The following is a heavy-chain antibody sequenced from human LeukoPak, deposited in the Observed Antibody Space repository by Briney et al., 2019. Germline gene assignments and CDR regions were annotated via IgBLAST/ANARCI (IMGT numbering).Heavy chain of an antibody. J-gene: IGHJ4*02. V-gene: IGHV3-66*01. CDR3: ARDLMSGYPFDY. CDR2: IYSGGST. Sequence: GGSLRLSRAASGFTVSSNYMSWVRQAPGKGLEWVSVIYSGGSTYYADSVKGRFTISRDNSKNTLYLQMNSLRAEDTAVYYCARDLMSGYPFDYWGQGTLVTVSS. D-gene: IGHD3-3*01. CDR1: GFTVSSNY.